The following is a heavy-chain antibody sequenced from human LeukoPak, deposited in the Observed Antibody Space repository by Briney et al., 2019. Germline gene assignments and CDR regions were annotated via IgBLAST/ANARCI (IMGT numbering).Heavy chain of an antibody. D-gene: IGHD3-10*01. CDR3: ARSES. CDR1: GYTFTSYD. J-gene: IGHJ5*02. V-gene: IGHV1-8*01. CDR2: MSPNNGDT. Sequence: GASVKVSCKTSGYTFTSYDINWVRQATGQGLEWLGWMSPNNGDTGYAQKFQGRVTMTRDTSTNTAYMELSALTSEDTAVYYCARSESWGQGTLVTVSS.